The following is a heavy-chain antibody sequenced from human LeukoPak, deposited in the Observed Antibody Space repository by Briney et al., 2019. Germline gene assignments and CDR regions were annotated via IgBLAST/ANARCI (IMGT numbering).Heavy chain of an antibody. CDR1: GFTFSSYG. V-gene: IGHV3-30*02. J-gene: IGHJ4*02. D-gene: IGHD1-26*01. CDR2: IQYDGSNE. CDR3: AKVASGSYYNWPFDY. Sequence: PGGSLRLSCAASGFTFSSYGMHWVRQAPGKGLEWVAYIQYDGSNEQYADSVKGRFTVSRDNSKNTLYLQMNSLRAEDTAVYYCAKVASGSYYNWPFDYWGQGTLVTVSS.